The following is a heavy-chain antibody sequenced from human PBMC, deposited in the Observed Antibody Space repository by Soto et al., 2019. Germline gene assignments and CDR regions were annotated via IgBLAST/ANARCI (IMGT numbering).Heavy chain of an antibody. V-gene: IGHV1-2*02. CDR1: GYTFNDNY. CDR3: ARVPYYDFGSSFYSCFDY. J-gene: IGHJ4*02. Sequence: ASVTVSCKASGYTFNDNYIQWVRQVPGQGLEWMGWSNPNSGGTNYAQKFQGSVTMTSDTCISTVYMELSRLTSDGTAGDYCARVPYYDFGSSFYSCFDYWGQGTLVTVSS. CDR2: SNPNSGGT. D-gene: IGHD3-3*01.